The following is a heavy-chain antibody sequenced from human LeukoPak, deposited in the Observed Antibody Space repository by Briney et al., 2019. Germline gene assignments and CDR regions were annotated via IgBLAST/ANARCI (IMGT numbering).Heavy chain of an antibody. D-gene: IGHD2-2*01. CDR1: GYTFTGYY. Sequence: ASVKVSCKASGYTFTGYYMHWVRQAPGQGLEWMGWINPNSGNTNYAQKLQGRVTMTTDTSTSTAYMELRSLRSDDTAVYYCARDKIVVVPAASWFDPWGQGTLVTVSS. CDR2: INPNSGNT. CDR3: ARDKIVVVPAASWFDP. J-gene: IGHJ5*02. V-gene: IGHV1-18*04.